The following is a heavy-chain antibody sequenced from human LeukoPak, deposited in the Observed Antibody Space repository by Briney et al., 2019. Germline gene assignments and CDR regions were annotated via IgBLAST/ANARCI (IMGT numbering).Heavy chain of an antibody. D-gene: IGHD4-17*01. CDR1: GYTFTGSY. Sequence: GASVKVSCRASGYTFTGSYIHWVRKAPGQGLEWMGRINPNSGVTIYAQKFQGRVTLTRDTSITTAYMELSSLRSDDTAVYYCARTDGVDYWGQGTLVTVSS. CDR3: ARTDGVDY. CDR2: INPNSGVT. J-gene: IGHJ4*02. V-gene: IGHV1-2*06.